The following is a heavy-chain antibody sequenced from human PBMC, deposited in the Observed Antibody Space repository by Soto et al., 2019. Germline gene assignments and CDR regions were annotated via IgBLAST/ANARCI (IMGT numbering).Heavy chain of an antibody. CDR1: GVTFSRQD. J-gene: IGHJ4*02. Sequence: SVKVSCKASGVTFSRQDMRWVRQAPGQGLEWMGGIIPIFGTPQYAEKFQDRVTITADESTSTAYMELSSLTSEDTAVYYCATNEGRDGYSSDYWGQGTLVTVSS. V-gene: IGHV1-69*13. D-gene: IGHD5-18*01. CDR3: ATNEGRDGYSSDY. CDR2: IIPIFGTP.